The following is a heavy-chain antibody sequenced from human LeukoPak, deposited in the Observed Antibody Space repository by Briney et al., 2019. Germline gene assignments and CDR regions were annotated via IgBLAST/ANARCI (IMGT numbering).Heavy chain of an antibody. Sequence: PSETLSLTCTVSGGSISSYYWSWIRQPPGKGLEWIGEINHSGSTNYNPSLKSRVTISVDTSKNQFSLKLSSVTAADTAVYYCARGRIAAAFRYYYYYGMDVWGQGTTVTVSS. V-gene: IGHV4-34*01. D-gene: IGHD6-13*01. CDR2: INHSGST. J-gene: IGHJ6*02. CDR3: ARGRIAAAFRYYYYYGMDV. CDR1: GGSISSYY.